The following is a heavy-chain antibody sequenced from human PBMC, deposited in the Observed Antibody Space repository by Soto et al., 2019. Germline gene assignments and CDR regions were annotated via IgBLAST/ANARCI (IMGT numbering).Heavy chain of an antibody. J-gene: IGHJ4*02. V-gene: IGHV3-23*01. CDR1: GFSFNAYA. CDR3: ARYSGYDSPWRYFDY. CDR2: MSGSGGTT. D-gene: IGHD5-12*01. Sequence: EVQLLDSGGGFIQPGGSLRLSCAASGFSFNAYAMSWVRQAPGKGLEWVSGMSGSGGTTYYADSVKGRFTISRDNSKNTLYLQMNSLRADDTAVYYCARYSGYDSPWRYFDYWGQGTLVTVSS.